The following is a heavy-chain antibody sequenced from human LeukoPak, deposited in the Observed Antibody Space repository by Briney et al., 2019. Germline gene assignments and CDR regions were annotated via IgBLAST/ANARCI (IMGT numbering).Heavy chain of an antibody. D-gene: IGHD3-10*01. CDR2: ISFDGSNK. CDR3: AKDRGVRGVPGDY. J-gene: IGHJ4*02. CDR1: GFTLSSYA. V-gene: IGHV3-30*04. Sequence: QSGGSLRLSCVVSGFTLSSYAMHWVRQAPGKGLEWVAVISFDGSNKHYADSVKGRFTISRDNSKNTLYLQMNSLRAEDTAVYYCAKDRGVRGVPGDYWGQGTLVTVSS.